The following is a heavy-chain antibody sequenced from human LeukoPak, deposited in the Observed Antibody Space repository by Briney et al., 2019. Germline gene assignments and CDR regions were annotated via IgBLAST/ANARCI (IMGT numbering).Heavy chain of an antibody. CDR1: GGTFSSYA. V-gene: IGHV1-69*01. D-gene: IGHD1-26*01. J-gene: IGHJ4*02. CDR3: ARRRSNPIVVYDY. CDR2: IIPIFGTA. Sequence: SVKVSCKASGGTFSSYAISWVRQAPGPRREWMGGIIPIFGTANYAQKFQGKVTITADESTSTAYMELSSLRAEDTAVYYCARRRSNPIVVYDYWGQGTLVTVSS.